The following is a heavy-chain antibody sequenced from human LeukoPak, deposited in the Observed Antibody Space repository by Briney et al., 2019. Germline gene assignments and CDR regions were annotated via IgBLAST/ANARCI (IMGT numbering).Heavy chain of an antibody. CDR3: ARVYDSSGYYNTHAFDI. V-gene: IGHV3-33*01. D-gene: IGHD3-22*01. CDR1: GFTLSNYG. J-gene: IGHJ3*02. Sequence: GGSLRLSCAASGFTLSNYGMHWVRQAPGKGLEWVAVIWYDGSNKYYADSVKGRFTISRDNSKNTLYLQMNSLRAEDTAVYYCARVYDSSGYYNTHAFDIWGQGTMVTASS. CDR2: IWYDGSNK.